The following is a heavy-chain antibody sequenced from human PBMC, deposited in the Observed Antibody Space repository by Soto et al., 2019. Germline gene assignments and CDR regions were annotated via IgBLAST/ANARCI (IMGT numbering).Heavy chain of an antibody. Sequence: SETLSLTCTVSGGSISSSSYYWGWIRQPPGKGLEWIGSIYYSGSTYYNPSLKSRVTISVDTSKNQFSLKLSSVTAADTAVYYCASGTSIAACTYYYYGIDVWGQGTTFTVSS. D-gene: IGHD6-6*01. CDR2: IYYSGST. V-gene: IGHV4-39*01. CDR3: ASGTSIAACTYYYYGIDV. CDR1: GGSISSSSYY. J-gene: IGHJ6*02.